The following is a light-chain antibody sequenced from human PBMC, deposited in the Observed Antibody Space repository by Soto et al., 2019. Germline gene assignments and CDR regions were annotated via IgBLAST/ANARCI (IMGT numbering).Light chain of an antibody. Sequence: QSALTQPASVSGSPGQSITISCTGTSSDVGGYNSVSWFQQHPSKAPKLIIYEVSHRPSGVSIRFSGSKSGNTASLTISGLQAEDEADYYCNSYRQRTTLVFGTGTKLTVL. CDR3: NSYRQRTTLV. V-gene: IGLV2-14*01. CDR1: SSDVGGYNS. J-gene: IGLJ1*01. CDR2: EVS.